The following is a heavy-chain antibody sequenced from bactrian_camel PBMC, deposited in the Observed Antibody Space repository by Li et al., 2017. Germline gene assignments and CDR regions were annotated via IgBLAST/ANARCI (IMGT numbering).Heavy chain of an antibody. CDR1: GFTFSSYV. D-gene: IGHD1*01. J-gene: IGHJ4*01. V-gene: IGHV3S40*01. CDR2: INSGGGST. Sequence: DVQLVESGGGLVQPGGSLRLSCAASGFTFSSYVMSWVRQAPGKGLEWVSAINSGGGSTYYADSVKGRFTISRDNAKNTLYLHLNSLKTEDTAMYYCAKGLSSDAVRWWRDAVTYRSQGTQVTVS.